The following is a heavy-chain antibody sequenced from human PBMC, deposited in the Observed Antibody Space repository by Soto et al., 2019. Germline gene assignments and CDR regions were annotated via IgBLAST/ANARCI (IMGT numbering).Heavy chain of an antibody. J-gene: IGHJ4*02. V-gene: IGHV4-61*01. D-gene: IGHD4-17*01. Sequence: QVQLQESGPGLVKPSETLSLTCTVSGGSVSSGSYYWSWIRQPPGKGLEWIGYIYYSGSTNYNPSLKSRVTISVDTSKNQFSLKLSSVTAADTAVYYCARVRSALYGGNSHWGQGTLVTVSS. CDR1: GGSVSSGSYY. CDR3: ARVRSALYGGNSH. CDR2: IYYSGST.